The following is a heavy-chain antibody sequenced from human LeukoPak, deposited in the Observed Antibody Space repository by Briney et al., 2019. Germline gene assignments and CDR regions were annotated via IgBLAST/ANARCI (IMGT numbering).Heavy chain of an antibody. CDR1: GGSISSYY. J-gene: IGHJ2*01. CDR2: IYTSGSI. V-gene: IGHV4-4*07. Sequence: SETLSLTCTVSGGSISSYYWSWIRQPAGKGLEWIGRIYTSGSINYNPSLKSRVTMSVDTSKNQFSLKLSSVTAADTAVYYCARDRGYVTPYWYFDLWGRGTLVTVSS. CDR3: ARDRGYVTPYWYFDL. D-gene: IGHD5-12*01.